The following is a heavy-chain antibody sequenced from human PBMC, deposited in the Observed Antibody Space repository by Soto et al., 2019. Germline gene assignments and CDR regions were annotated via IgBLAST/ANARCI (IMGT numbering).Heavy chain of an antibody. Sequence: GESLKISCQGSEYSFNTYWIAWVRQMPGKGLEWMGIMYPDDSDTRYSPSFQGQVTISADKSINTAYLQWSSLKASDTAIYYCARHVPSAKAFDYWGQGTLVTVSS. D-gene: IGHD3-10*01. J-gene: IGHJ4*02. CDR2: MYPDDSDT. V-gene: IGHV5-51*01. CDR3: ARHVPSAKAFDY. CDR1: EYSFNTYW.